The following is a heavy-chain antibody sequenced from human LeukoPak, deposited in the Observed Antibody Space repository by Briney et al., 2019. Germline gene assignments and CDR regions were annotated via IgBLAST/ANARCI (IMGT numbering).Heavy chain of an antibody. V-gene: IGHV5-51*01. CDR3: ARLQLGRGFVDY. CDR1: GYSFTSYC. Sequence: GESLKISCKGSGYSFTSYCIGLVRQMPGKGLEWMGIIYPGASDTRYSPSFQGQVTISADKSISTAYLQWSSLQASDTAIYYCARLQLGRGFVDYWGQGTLVTVSS. CDR2: IYPGASDT. J-gene: IGHJ4*02. D-gene: IGHD6-6*01.